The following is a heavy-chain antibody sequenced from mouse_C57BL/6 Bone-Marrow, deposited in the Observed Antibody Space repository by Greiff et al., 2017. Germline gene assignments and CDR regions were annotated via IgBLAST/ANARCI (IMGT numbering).Heavy chain of an antibody. D-gene: IGHD1-1*01. Sequence: VQLQQSGAELVRPGASVKLSCTASGFNIKDDYMHWVKQRPEQGLEWIGWIDPENGDTEYDSKFQGKATIPADTSSITAYLQLSSLTSEDTAVYYCTTGTVVADWYFDVWGTGTTVTVSS. CDR2: IDPENGDT. CDR1: GFNIKDDY. J-gene: IGHJ1*03. CDR3: TTGTVVADWYFDV. V-gene: IGHV14-4*01.